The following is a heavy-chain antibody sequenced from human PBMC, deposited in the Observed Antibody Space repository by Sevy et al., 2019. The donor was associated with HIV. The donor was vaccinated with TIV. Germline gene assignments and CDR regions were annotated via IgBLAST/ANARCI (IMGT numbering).Heavy chain of an antibody. V-gene: IGHV3-23*01. D-gene: IGHD1-20*01. CDR3: AKDGYKPSVGDENYYYYYMDV. Sequence: GGSLRLSCVASGFTFSSYAMSWVRQAPGKGLEWVSAISGSGGSTYYAYSVKGRFTISRDNSKNTLYLQMNSLRAEDTAVYYCAKDGYKPSVGDENYYYYYMDVWGKGTTVTVSS. J-gene: IGHJ6*03. CDR1: GFTFSSYA. CDR2: ISGSGGST.